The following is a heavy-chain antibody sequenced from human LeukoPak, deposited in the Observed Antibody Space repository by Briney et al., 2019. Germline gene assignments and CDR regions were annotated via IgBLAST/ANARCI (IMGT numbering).Heavy chain of an antibody. CDR2: IGGSST. J-gene: IGHJ4*02. V-gene: IGHV3-23*01. CDR1: GFTFSSYA. Sequence: GGSLRLSCAASGFTFSSYAMSWVRQAPGKGLEWVSVIGGSSTYYADSVKGRFTISRDNSKNTLYLQMSSLRAEDTAVYYCAKGGGRLYKHFDYWGQGALVTVSS. CDR3: AKGGGRLYKHFDY. D-gene: IGHD3-16*01.